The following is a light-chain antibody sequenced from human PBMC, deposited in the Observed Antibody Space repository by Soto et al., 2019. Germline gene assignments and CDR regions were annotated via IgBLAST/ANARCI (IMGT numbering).Light chain of an antibody. Sequence: IVSTQSPCTVSLSPAERATLSCRASQSVSSSYLAWYQQKPGQAPRLLIYGASSRATGIPDRFSGSGSGTDFTLTISRLEPEDFAVYYCQQYGSSPWTFGQGTKVDI. V-gene: IGKV3-20*01. J-gene: IGKJ1*01. CDR2: GAS. CDR1: QSVSSSY. CDR3: QQYGSSPWT.